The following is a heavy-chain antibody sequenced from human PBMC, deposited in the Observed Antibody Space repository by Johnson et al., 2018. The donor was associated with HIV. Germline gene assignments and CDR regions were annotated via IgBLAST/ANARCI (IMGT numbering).Heavy chain of an antibody. J-gene: IGHJ3*02. CDR2: INSDGSST. D-gene: IGHD3-22*01. CDR3: ARDIRESFGSYDSSGSGLGAFDI. V-gene: IGHV3-74*01. CDR1: GFTFSSYW. Sequence: EKLVESGGGLVQPGGSLRLSCAASGFTFSSYWMHWVRQAPGTGLVWVSRINSDGSSTSYADSVTGRFPISRDNAKNTLYLQMNSLRAEDTAVYYCARDIRESFGSYDSSGSGLGAFDIWGQGTMVTVSS.